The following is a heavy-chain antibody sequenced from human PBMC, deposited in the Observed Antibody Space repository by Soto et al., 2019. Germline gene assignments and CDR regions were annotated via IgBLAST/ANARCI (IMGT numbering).Heavy chain of an antibody. Sequence: EVQLVESGGGLVQPGGSLRLSCAASGFTFSNYWMSWVRQAPGKGLEWVANIKPDGSEKYYVGSVRGRFTISRDNAKNSLYLQMTSLRADDTAVYYCARVAVATTGWYFDLWGRGTLVTVSS. D-gene: IGHD5-12*01. V-gene: IGHV3-7*05. J-gene: IGHJ2*01. CDR3: ARVAVATTGWYFDL. CDR2: IKPDGSEK. CDR1: GFTFSNYW.